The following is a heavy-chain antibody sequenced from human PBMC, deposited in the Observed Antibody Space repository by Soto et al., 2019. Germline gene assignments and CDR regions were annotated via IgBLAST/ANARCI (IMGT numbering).Heavy chain of an antibody. D-gene: IGHD2-21*02. Sequence: SGPTLVNPTQTLTLTCTFSAFSPSTGGVGVGWIRQPPGKALEWLALIYWDDDKRYSPSLRSRLTITKDTSKNQVVLTMTNMDPVDTATYYCIQSRCGGDCLQSYASYYYYGMDVWGQGTTVTVS. CDR1: AFSPSTGGVG. V-gene: IGHV2-5*02. CDR3: IQSRCGGDCLQSYASYYYYGMDV. CDR2: IYWDDDK. J-gene: IGHJ6*02.